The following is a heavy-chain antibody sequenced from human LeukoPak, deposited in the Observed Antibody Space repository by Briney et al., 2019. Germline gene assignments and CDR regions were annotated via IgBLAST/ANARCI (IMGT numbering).Heavy chain of an antibody. CDR1: GGSISSGGYC. D-gene: IGHD6-6*01. Sequence: QTLSLTCTVSGGSISSGGYCWSWVRQPPGKGLEWIGYIYHSGSTYYNPSLKSRVTISVDRSKNQFSLKLSSVTAADTAVYYCARGDSSSPNYFDYWGQGTLVTVSS. V-gene: IGHV4-30-2*01. CDR3: ARGDSSSPNYFDY. J-gene: IGHJ4*02. CDR2: IYHSGST.